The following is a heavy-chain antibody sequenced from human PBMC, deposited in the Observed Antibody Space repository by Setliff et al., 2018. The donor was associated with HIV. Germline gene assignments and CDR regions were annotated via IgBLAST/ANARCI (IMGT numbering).Heavy chain of an antibody. V-gene: IGHV3-9*01. CDR2: ISWNSGSM. Sequence: GGSLRLSCAASGFTFDDYAMHWVRQPPGKGLEWVSGISWNSGSMNYADSVKGRFAISRDNPRNMVYLQMSGLRAEDTAVYYCATYTYGSGRLDYWGQGSLVTVSS. CDR3: ATYTYGSGRLDY. J-gene: IGHJ4*02. D-gene: IGHD4-17*01. CDR1: GFTFDDYA.